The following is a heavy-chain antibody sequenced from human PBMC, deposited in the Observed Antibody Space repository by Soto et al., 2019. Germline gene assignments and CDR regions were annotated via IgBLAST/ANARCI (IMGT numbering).Heavy chain of an antibody. J-gene: IGHJ4*02. D-gene: IGHD3-16*01. CDR3: AHKGGGDRILDY. CDR2: IYWDGYK. CDR1: GFSLRTSGVG. Sequence: QITLKESGPPLVKPTQTLTLTCAFSGFSLRTSGVGVGWIRQPPGKALEWLALIYWDGYKHYSPSLKSRLTITEDTSKNQMVLTMTNMDPVDTATYYCAHKGGGDRILDYWGQGTLVTVSS. V-gene: IGHV2-5*02.